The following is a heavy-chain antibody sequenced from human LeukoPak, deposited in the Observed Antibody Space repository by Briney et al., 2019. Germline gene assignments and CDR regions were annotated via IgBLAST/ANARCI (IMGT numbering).Heavy chain of an antibody. CDR3: AKEFLYGSGSSIDY. CDR2: ISYDGSNK. Sequence: PGGSLRLSCAASGFTFSSYAMHWVRQAPGKGLEWVAVISYDGSNKYYADSVKGRFTISRDNSKNTLYLQMNSLRAEDTAVYYCAKEFLYGSGSSIDYWGQGTLVTVSS. J-gene: IGHJ4*02. CDR1: GFTFSSYA. D-gene: IGHD3-10*01. V-gene: IGHV3-30*04.